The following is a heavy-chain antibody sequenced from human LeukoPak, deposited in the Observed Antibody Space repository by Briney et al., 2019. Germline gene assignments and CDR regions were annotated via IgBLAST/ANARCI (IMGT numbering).Heavy chain of an antibody. D-gene: IGHD3-22*01. CDR2: INWNGDST. V-gene: IGHV3-20*04. CDR3: ARDLRVVITGSFDS. Sequence: GGSLRLSCAASGFSFDDCGLTWVRQAPGKGLEWVSGINWNGDSTDYADSVKGRFTISRDNAKNSLYLQMNSLRAEDTALYYCARDLRVVITGSFDSWGQGTLVTVSS. J-gene: IGHJ4*02. CDR1: GFSFDDCG.